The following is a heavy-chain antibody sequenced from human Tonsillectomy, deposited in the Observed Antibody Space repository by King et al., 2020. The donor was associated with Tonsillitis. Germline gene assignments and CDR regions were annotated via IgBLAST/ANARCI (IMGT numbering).Heavy chain of an antibody. J-gene: IGHJ6*03. Sequence: DVQLVQSGAEAKKPGESLKVSCTGSGYDFNNYWVAWVRQKPGKGLEWMGFIYPGNSETTYSPSFEGQVTISADKSISTAYLQWSSLKASDTAMYYCARQIVVRGVKWFYYMDVWGKGTTVTVSS. V-gene: IGHV5-51*01. CDR2: IYPGNSET. CDR1: GYDFNNYW. D-gene: IGHD3-10*01. CDR3: ARQIVVRGVKWFYYMDV.